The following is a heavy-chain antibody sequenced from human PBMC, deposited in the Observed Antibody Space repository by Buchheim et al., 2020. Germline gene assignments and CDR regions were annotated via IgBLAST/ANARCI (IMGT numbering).Heavy chain of an antibody. CDR2: IYYSGST. D-gene: IGHD1-26*01. Sequence: QLQLQESGPGLVKPSETLSPTCTVSGGSISSSSYYWGWIRQPPGKGLEWIGSIYYSGSTYYNPSLKSRVTISVDTSKNQFSLKLSSVTAADTAVYYCARIDQVGARVNYFDYWGQGTL. J-gene: IGHJ4*02. V-gene: IGHV4-39*01. CDR3: ARIDQVGARVNYFDY. CDR1: GGSISSSSYY.